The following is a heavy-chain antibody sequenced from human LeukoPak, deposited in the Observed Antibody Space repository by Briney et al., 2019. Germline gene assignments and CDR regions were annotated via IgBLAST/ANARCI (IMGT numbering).Heavy chain of an antibody. CDR1: GYTFTSYA. CDR2: INAGNGNT. CDR3: ARVRYDFWSGYRHYYYYGMDV. J-gene: IGHJ6*02. Sequence: EASVKVSCKASGYTFTSYARHWVRQAPGQRLEWMGWINAGNGNTKYSQKFQGRVTITRDTSASTAYMELSSLRSEDTAVYYCARVRYDFWSGYRHYYYYGMDVWGQGTTVTVSS. D-gene: IGHD3-3*01. V-gene: IGHV1-3*01.